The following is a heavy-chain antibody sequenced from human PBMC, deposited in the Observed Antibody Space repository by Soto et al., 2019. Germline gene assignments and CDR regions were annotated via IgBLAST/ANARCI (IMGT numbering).Heavy chain of an antibody. J-gene: IGHJ6*02. CDR2: ISAYNGNT. V-gene: IGHV1-18*01. CDR1: GYTFASYG. CDR3: ARGVKAVAGTYYYYGMDV. D-gene: IGHD6-19*01. Sequence: ASVKVSCTASGYTFASYGISWVRQAPGQGLEWMGWISAYNGNTNYAQKLQGRVTMTTDTSTSTAYMELRSLRSDDTAVYYCARGVKAVAGTYYYYGMDVWGQGTTVTVSS.